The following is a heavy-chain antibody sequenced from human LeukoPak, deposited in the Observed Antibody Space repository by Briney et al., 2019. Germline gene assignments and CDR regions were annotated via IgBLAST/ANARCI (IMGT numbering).Heavy chain of an antibody. D-gene: IGHD5-12*01. Sequence: SETLSPTCTVSGGSISNSGYYWGWIRQPPGKGLEWIGTIYYTGNSYYNPSLKSRVTVSVDTSKNQFSLKLSSVTAADTAVYYCARHASLRFPGDYWGQGALVTVSS. CDR3: ARHASLRFPGDY. CDR1: GGSISNSGYY. V-gene: IGHV4-39*01. J-gene: IGHJ4*02. CDR2: IYYTGNS.